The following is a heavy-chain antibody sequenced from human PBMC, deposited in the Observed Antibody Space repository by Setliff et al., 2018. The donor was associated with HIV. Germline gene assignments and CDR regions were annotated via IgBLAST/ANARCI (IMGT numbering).Heavy chain of an antibody. CDR3: ARAASYYDSSGYWAPPKYFDY. CDR2: ISNYGSP. D-gene: IGHD3-22*01. J-gene: IGHJ4*02. CDR1: GGSISSSSYY. Sequence: NPSETLSLTCTVSGGSISSSSYYWSWIRQPPGRGLEWIGYISNYGSPSYSPSLESRVTILLDTSKNQFSLKLSSVTAADTAVYYCARAASYYDSSGYWAPPKYFDYWGQGTLVTVSS. V-gene: IGHV4-61*05.